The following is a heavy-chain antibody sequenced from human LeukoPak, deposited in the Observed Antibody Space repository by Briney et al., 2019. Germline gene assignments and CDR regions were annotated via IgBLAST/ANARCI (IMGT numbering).Heavy chain of an antibody. Sequence: ASVKVSCKASGYTFTSYDINWVRQATGQGLEWMGWMNPNSGNTGYAQKFQGRVTMTRNTSISTAYMELSSLRSEDTAVYYCARGRIFGVVNYYYYGMDVWGQGTTVTISS. CDR1: GYTFTSYD. D-gene: IGHD3-3*01. CDR3: ARGRIFGVVNYYYYGMDV. CDR2: MNPNSGNT. V-gene: IGHV1-8*01. J-gene: IGHJ6*02.